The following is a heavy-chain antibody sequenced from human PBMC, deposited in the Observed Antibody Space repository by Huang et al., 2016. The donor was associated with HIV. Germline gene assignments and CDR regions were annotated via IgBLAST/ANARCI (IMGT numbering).Heavy chain of an antibody. CDR2: IYYSGNI. J-gene: IGHJ4*02. Sequence: QLQLQESGPGLVKPSENLSLTCTVSGSSISSSYYWGWNRQPPGKGLEWIGNIYYSGNIPYNPSLKSRVTISVDTSKNHISLKGDSVTAADTAVYYCARPLTGTTALGYWGQGTLVTVSS. D-gene: IGHD1-20*01. CDR1: GSSISSSYY. CDR3: ARPLTGTTALGY. V-gene: IGHV4-39*01.